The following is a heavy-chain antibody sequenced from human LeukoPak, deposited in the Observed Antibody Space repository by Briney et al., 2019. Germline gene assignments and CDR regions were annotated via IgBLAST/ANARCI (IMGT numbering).Heavy chain of an antibody. Sequence: PSGTLSLTCAVSGDSIRSINWWTWVRLSPEKGLEWIGEIHHSGKTNYNPSLKSRFNISLDKSKNHFSLRVNSVVAADTAIYYCARAPDTAIPYYYMDVWGKGTTVTVSS. CDR1: GDSIRSINW. CDR3: ARAPDTAIPYYYMDV. J-gene: IGHJ6*03. CDR2: IHHSGKT. D-gene: IGHD5-18*01. V-gene: IGHV4-4*02.